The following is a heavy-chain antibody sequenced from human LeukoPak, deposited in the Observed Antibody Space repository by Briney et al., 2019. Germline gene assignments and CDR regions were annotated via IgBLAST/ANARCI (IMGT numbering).Heavy chain of an antibody. CDR2: IYPGDSDT. J-gene: IGHJ4*02. CDR1: GYTFTNYW. Sequence: PGESLKISCKGSGYTFTNYWIAWVRQMPGKGLEWMGIIYPGDSDTRYSPSFQGQVTISADKSISTAYLQWSSLKASDTAMYYCARLPPAAGDYWGQGTLVTVSS. CDR3: ARLPPAAGDY. V-gene: IGHV5-51*01. D-gene: IGHD6-13*01.